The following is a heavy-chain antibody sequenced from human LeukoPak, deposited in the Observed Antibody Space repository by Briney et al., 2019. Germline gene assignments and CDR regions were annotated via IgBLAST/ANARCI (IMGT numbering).Heavy chain of an antibody. CDR2: ISGSGGNT. V-gene: IGHV3-23*01. Sequence: PGGSLRLSCAASGFTSSSYSMNWVRQAPGKGLEWVSAISGSGGNTYYADSVKGRFTISRDNSKNTLYLQMNSLRAEDTAVYYCAKDRTVGASYWYFDLWGRGTLVTVSS. J-gene: IGHJ2*01. CDR1: GFTSSSYS. D-gene: IGHD1-26*01. CDR3: AKDRTVGASYWYFDL.